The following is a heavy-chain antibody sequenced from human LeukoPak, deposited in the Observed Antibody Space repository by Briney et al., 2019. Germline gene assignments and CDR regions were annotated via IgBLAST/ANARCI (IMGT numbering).Heavy chain of an antibody. D-gene: IGHD2-8*02. Sequence: GGSLRLSCAASGFSLINYWMHWVRHAPGKGLEWVSRVNNDGSGTKYADFVEGRFTISRDNAKNILYLQMNGLRAEDTAVYYCVRDGDTVPLPFDYWGQGTLVTVTA. CDR3: VRDGDTVPLPFDY. V-gene: IGHV3-74*01. CDR1: GFSLINYW. J-gene: IGHJ4*02. CDR2: VNNDGSGT.